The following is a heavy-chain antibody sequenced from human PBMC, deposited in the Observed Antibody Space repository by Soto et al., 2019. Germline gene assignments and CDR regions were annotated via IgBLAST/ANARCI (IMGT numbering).Heavy chain of an antibody. CDR2: IYSGGST. J-gene: IGHJ3*02. V-gene: IGHV3-66*01. Sequence: QAPGKGLEWVSVIYSGGSTYYADSVKGRFTITRDNSKNTLYLQMNSLRAEDTAVYYCARDLLRWNAFDMWGQGTMVTVS. CDR3: ARDLLRWNAFDM. D-gene: IGHD2-15*01.